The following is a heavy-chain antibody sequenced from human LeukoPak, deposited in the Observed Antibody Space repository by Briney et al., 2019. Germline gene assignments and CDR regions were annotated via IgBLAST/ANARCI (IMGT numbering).Heavy chain of an antibody. CDR1: GGSFSGYY. V-gene: IGHV4-34*01. D-gene: IGHD6-25*01. CDR3: ARSIAAPPYYHYMDV. Sequence: SETLSLTCAVYGGSFSGYYWSWIRQPPGKGLEWIGEINHSGSTNYNPSLKSRVTISVDTSKNQFSLKLSSVTAADTAVYYCARSIAAPPYYHYMDVWGKGTTVTVSS. J-gene: IGHJ6*03. CDR2: INHSGST.